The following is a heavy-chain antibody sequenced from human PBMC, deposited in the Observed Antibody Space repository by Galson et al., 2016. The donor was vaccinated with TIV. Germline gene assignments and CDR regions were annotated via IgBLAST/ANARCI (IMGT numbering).Heavy chain of an antibody. V-gene: IGHV5-51*01. J-gene: IGHJ3*02. D-gene: IGHD4-17*01. CDR3: ARQNDYGDYRGDAFDI. Sequence: QSGAEVKKPGESLKISCKGSGYRFTSSWIGWVRQMPGEGLEWLGIIYLGGALIRYRPSFQGQVTISADKSINIVYLEWSSLKASDTAMYYFARQNDYGDYRGDAFDIWGQGTMVTVSS. CDR1: GYRFTSSW. CDR2: IYLGGALI.